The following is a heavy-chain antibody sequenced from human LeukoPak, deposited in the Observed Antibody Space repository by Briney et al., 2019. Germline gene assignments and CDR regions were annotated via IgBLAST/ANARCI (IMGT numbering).Heavy chain of an antibody. CDR3: ARGTTVGGTNFDY. J-gene: IGHJ4*02. CDR1: GYSFTSYW. CDR2: IYPGDSDT. D-gene: IGHD4-11*01. Sequence: GESLKISCKGSGYSFTSYWIGWVRQMPGKGLEWMGIIYPGDSDTRYSPSFQGQVTISADKSISTAFLQWSRLRASDTAMYYCARGTTVGGTNFDYWGQGTLVTVSS. V-gene: IGHV5-51*01.